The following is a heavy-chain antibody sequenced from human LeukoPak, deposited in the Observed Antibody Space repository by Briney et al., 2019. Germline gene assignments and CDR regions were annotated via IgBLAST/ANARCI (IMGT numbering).Heavy chain of an antibody. V-gene: IGHV7-4-1*02. CDR3: ARRRGSSWTNWFDP. CDR1: GYTFTNYA. Sequence: ASVKVSCKASGYTFTNYAMNWVRQAPGQGLEWMGWVSTNTGNPTYAQGFTGRFVFSLDTSVSTAFLQISSLKAEDTAVYYCARRRGSSWTNWFDPWGQGTLVTVSS. CDR2: VSTNTGNP. J-gene: IGHJ5*02. D-gene: IGHD6-13*01.